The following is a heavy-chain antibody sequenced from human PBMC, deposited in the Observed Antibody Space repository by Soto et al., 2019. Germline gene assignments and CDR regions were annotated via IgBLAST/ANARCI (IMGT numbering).Heavy chain of an antibody. Sequence: ASVKVSCKASGYTFTSYGISWVRQAPGQGLEWMGWISAYNGNTNYAQKLQGRVTMTTDTSTSTAYMELRSLRSDDTAVYYCARDLAGYCSGGSCDDYWGQGTRVTVSS. CDR1: GYTFTSYG. D-gene: IGHD2-15*01. CDR2: ISAYNGNT. CDR3: ARDLAGYCSGGSCDDY. J-gene: IGHJ4*02. V-gene: IGHV1-18*01.